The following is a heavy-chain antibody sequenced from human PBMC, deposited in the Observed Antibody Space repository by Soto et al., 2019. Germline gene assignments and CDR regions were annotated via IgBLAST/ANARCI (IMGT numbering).Heavy chain of an antibody. CDR3: AHSDYHGSGSYSLGMDV. D-gene: IGHD3-10*01. CDR1: GFSLSTSGVG. Sequence: QITLKESGPTRVKPTQTLTLTCTFSGFSLSTSGVGVGWIRQPPGKALEWLALIYWNDDKRYSPSLKSRLTITKDTSKNQVVLTMTNMDPVDTATYYCAHSDYHGSGSYSLGMDVWGQGTTVTVSS. V-gene: IGHV2-5*01. CDR2: IYWNDDK. J-gene: IGHJ6*02.